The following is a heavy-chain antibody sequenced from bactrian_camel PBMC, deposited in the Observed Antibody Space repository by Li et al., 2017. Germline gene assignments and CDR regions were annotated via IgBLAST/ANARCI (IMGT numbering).Heavy chain of an antibody. CDR2: IRRDGGET. V-gene: IGHV3-3*01. CDR1: GHSRGSNC. CDR3: AAEGPSWDSDSCVNSEIGY. J-gene: IGHJ6*01. Sequence: HVQLVESGGGSVQAGGSLRLSCKVSGHSRGSNCVGWYRLPPGRAPAEREGIAAIRRDGGETWYAASVKGRFTISRDSAKNTVYLQMNNLQPEDTATYYCAAEGPSWDSDSCVNSEIGYWGQGTQVTVS.